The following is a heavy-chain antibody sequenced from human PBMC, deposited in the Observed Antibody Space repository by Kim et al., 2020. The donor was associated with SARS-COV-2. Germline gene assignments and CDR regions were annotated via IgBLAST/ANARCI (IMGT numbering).Heavy chain of an antibody. J-gene: IGHJ6*02. V-gene: IGHV4-39*01. CDR1: GGSISSSSYY. D-gene: IGHD3-3*01. Sequence: SETLSLTCTVSGGSISSSSYYWGWIRQPPGKGLEWVGSIYYSGSTYYNPSLKSRVTISVDTSKNQFSLKLSSVTAADTAVYYCARVFLPPDFWSGYYNYYYYYGMDVWGQGTTVTVS. CDR3: ARVFLPPDFWSGYYNYYYYYGMDV. CDR2: IYYSGST.